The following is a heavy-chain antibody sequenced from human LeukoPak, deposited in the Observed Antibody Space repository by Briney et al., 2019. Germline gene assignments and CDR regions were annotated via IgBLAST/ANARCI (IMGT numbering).Heavy chain of an antibody. CDR3: ARIGYSYVRFDY. Sequence: QLPLQESGSGLVEPSQTLSLTCAVSGGSISSGGYSWSWIRQPPGKGLEWIGYIYHSGSTYYNPSLKSRVTISVDRSKNQFSLKLSSVTAADTAVYYCARIGYSYVRFDYWGQGTLVTVSS. J-gene: IGHJ4*02. V-gene: IGHV4-30-2*01. D-gene: IGHD5-18*01. CDR2: IYHSGST. CDR1: GGSISSGGYS.